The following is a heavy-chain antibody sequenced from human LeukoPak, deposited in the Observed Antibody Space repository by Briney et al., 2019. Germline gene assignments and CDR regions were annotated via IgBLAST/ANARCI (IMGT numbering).Heavy chain of an antibody. D-gene: IGHD1-26*01. CDR3: ARRVSGNYYVDY. Sequence: SQTLSLTCAVSGYSISSGYYWGWIRQPPGKGLERIGSIYHSGSTYYNPSLKSRVTISVDTSKNQFSLKLSSVTAADTAEYFCARRVSGNYYVDYWGQGTLVTVSS. J-gene: IGHJ4*02. CDR1: GYSISSGYY. V-gene: IGHV4-38-2*01. CDR2: IYHSGST.